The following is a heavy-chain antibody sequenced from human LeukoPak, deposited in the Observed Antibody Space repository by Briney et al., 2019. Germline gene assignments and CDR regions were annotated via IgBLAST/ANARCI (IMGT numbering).Heavy chain of an antibody. CDR1: GGSISSYY. D-gene: IGHD5-24*01. V-gene: IGHV4-39*01. J-gene: IGHJ3*02. CDR3: ARHGKWGGYNYMAFDI. Sequence: SETLSLTCTVSGGSISSYYWGWIRQPPGKGLEWIGSIYYSGSTSYYPSLKSRVTISVDTSKNQFSLKLSSVTAADTAVYYCARHGKWGGYNYMAFDIWGQGTMVTVSS. CDR2: IYYSGST.